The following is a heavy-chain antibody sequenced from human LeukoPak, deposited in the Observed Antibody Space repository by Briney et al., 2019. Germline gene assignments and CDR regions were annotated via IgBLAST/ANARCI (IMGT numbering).Heavy chain of an antibody. J-gene: IGHJ4*02. D-gene: IGHD3-22*01. Sequence: PSETLSLTCTVSGGSISSGDYYWSWIRQPPGKGLEWIGYIYYSGNTYYNPSLKSRLTISVDTSKNQFSLKLSAVTAADTAVYYCARSETRSSGSNTDYWGQGTLVTVSS. CDR3: ARSETRSSGSNTDY. V-gene: IGHV4-30-4*08. CDR2: IYYSGNT. CDR1: GGSISSGDYY.